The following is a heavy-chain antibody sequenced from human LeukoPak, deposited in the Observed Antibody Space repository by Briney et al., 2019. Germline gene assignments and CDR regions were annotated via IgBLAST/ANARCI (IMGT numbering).Heavy chain of an antibody. D-gene: IGHD1-26*01. CDR3: ATDPSIVEATGVFDY. CDR1: GYTLTELS. Sequence: ASVKVSCKVSGYTLTELSMHWVRQAPGKGLEWMGGFDPEDGETIYAQKFQGRVTMTEDTSTDTAYMELSSLRSEDTAVYYCATDPSIVEATGVFDYWGQGTLVTVSS. V-gene: IGHV1-24*01. J-gene: IGHJ4*02. CDR2: FDPEDGET.